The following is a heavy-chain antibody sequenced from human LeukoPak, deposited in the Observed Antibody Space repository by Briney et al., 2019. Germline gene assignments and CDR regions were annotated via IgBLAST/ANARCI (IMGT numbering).Heavy chain of an antibody. V-gene: IGHV3-53*01. CDR3: ARDRPYGSGSYYGRNWYFDL. Sequence: PGGSLRLSCAASGFTFSSYEMSWVRQAPGKGLEWVSVIYSGGSTYYADSVKGRFTISRDNSKNTLYLQTNSLRAEDTAVYYCARDRPYGSGSYYGRNWYFDLWGRGTLVTVSS. CDR1: GFTFSSYE. D-gene: IGHD3-10*01. J-gene: IGHJ2*01. CDR2: IYSGGST.